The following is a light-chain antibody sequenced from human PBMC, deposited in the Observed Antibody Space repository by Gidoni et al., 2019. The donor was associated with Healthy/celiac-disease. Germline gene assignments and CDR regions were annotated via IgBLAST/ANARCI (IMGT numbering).Light chain of an antibody. CDR2: DAS. CDR1: QSVNSY. J-gene: IGKJ4*01. Sequence: IVLTQSPATLSLSPAERATLSCRASQSVNSYLAWYQQKPGQAPRLLIYDASNRATGIPARFSGSGSGTDFTLTISSLEPDDFAVYYCQQRSNWPLTFGGGTKVEIK. V-gene: IGKV3-11*01. CDR3: QQRSNWPLT.